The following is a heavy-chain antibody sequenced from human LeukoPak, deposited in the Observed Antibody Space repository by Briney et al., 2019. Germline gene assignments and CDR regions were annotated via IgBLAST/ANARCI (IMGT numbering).Heavy chain of an antibody. J-gene: IGHJ4*02. CDR3: ARGWLAETTVVTPYNY. Sequence: SVTVSCTASGGTFSSYAINWVRQAPGQGLEWMGGIIPLFGTANYAQKFQGRVTITAVESMRTAYMELSSLRSVDTAVYYCARGWLAETTVVTPYNYWGQGTLVTVSS. D-gene: IGHD4-23*01. V-gene: IGHV1-69*13. CDR1: GGTFSSYA. CDR2: IIPLFGTA.